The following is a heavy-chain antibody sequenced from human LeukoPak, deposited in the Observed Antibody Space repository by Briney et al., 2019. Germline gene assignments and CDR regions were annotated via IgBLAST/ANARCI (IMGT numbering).Heavy chain of an antibody. CDR1: GASISSSY. J-gene: IGHJ1*01. V-gene: IGHV4-4*07. CDR2: ISSGGST. CDR3: ARDQTYYVSSGYYYVTYLQH. Sequence: SETLSLTCTVSGASISSSYCTWIRQPAGEGLEWIGRISSGGSTTYNPSFKSRVTMSLDTSKKQFSLNLTPVTAADTAVYYCARDQTYYVSSGYYYVTYLQHWGQGILVTVSS. D-gene: IGHD3-22*01.